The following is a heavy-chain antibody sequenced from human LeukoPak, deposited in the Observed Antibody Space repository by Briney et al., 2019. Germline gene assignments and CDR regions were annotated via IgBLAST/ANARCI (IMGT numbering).Heavy chain of an antibody. CDR1: GFTFSNYA. CDR2: ITGSGGNT. J-gene: IGHJ4*02. Sequence: GGSLRLSCAASGFTFSNYAMSWVRQAPGKGLEWVSAITGSGGNTYYADSVKGRFTLSRDNSKNTVFLQMNSLRAEDTAVYYCAKWGDYDVLTGYYVSDYWGQGTLVTVSS. CDR3: AKWGDYDVLTGYYVSDY. V-gene: IGHV3-23*01. D-gene: IGHD3-9*01.